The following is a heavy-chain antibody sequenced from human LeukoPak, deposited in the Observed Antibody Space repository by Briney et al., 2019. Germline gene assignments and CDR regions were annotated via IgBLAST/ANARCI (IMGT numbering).Heavy chain of an antibody. CDR1: GFTFSSYW. CDR3: ARADSNNYKFFDY. CDR2: INTDGSST. D-gene: IGHD4-11*01. Sequence: PGGSLRLSCAASGFTFSSYWMHWVRQAPGKGLVWVSRINTDGSSTSYADSVKGRFTISRDNAKHSVYLQMTSLGAEDTAVYFCARADSNNYKFFDYWGPGTLVTVSS. V-gene: IGHV3-74*01. J-gene: IGHJ4*02.